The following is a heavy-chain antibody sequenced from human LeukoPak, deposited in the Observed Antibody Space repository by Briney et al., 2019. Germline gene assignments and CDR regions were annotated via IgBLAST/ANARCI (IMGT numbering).Heavy chain of an antibody. Sequence: SETLSLTCTVSGGSISSGGYYWSWIRQHPGKGLEWIGYIYYSGSTYYNPSLKSRVTISVDTSKNQFSLKLSSVTAADTAVYYCAGDLLDYGAWFDPWGQGTLVTVSS. CDR3: AGDLLDYGAWFDP. D-gene: IGHD4-17*01. V-gene: IGHV4-31*03. J-gene: IGHJ5*02. CDR2: IYYSGST. CDR1: GGSISSGGYY.